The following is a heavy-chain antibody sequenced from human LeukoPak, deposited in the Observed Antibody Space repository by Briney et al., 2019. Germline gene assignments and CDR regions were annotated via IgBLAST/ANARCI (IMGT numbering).Heavy chain of an antibody. CDR3: ARGGDGYSYGFYGMDV. Sequence: GGSLRLSCAASGFTFSSYWMSWVRQAPGKGLEWVANIKQDGSEKYYVDSVKGRFTISRDNAKNSLYLQMNSLRAEDTAVYYCARGGDGYSYGFYGMDVWGQGTTVTVSS. J-gene: IGHJ6*02. V-gene: IGHV3-7*01. D-gene: IGHD5-18*01. CDR2: IKQDGSEK. CDR1: GFTFSSYW.